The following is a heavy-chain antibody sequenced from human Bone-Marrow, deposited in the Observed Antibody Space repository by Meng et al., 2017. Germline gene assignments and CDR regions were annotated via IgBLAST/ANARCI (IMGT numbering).Heavy chain of an antibody. J-gene: IGHJ5*02. CDR2: IFWDDDK. CDR3: AHRLAYSGNWDFGWFNP. V-gene: IGHV2-5*02. D-gene: IGHD6-13*01. Sequence: QFPLSEPFPPLLQRHTPPSLTCSFPGFAPRTSGFGVACIRQPTGKVLKCLARIFWDDDKRYNPSLKTRLTITKDTSKNQVVLTITNMDPVDTATYSCAHRLAYSGNWDFGWFNPWGQGTLVTVSS. CDR1: GFAPRTSGFG.